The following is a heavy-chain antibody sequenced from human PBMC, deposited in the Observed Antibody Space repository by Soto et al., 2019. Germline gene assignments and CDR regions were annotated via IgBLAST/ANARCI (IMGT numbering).Heavy chain of an antibody. CDR2: INPGGGST. CDR3: ARTPPAVRGGMDV. Sequence: ASVKVSCKASGYTFTSCYMHCVRQAPGQGLEWMGIINPGGGSTSYAQKFQGRVTMTRDTSTSTVYMELSSLRSEDTAVYYCARTPPAVRGGMDVWGQGTTVTVSS. D-gene: IGHD6-19*01. J-gene: IGHJ6*02. V-gene: IGHV1-46*01. CDR1: GYTFTSCY.